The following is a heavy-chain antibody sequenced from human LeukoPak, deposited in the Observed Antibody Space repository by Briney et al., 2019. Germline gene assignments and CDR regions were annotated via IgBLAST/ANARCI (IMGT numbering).Heavy chain of an antibody. J-gene: IGHJ4*02. D-gene: IGHD3-22*01. CDR1: GYGFTNYG. CDR3: ARQLDYYDKRDY. V-gene: IGHV5-10-1*01. Sequence: GESLQISCKGSGYGFTNYGISWVRQMPGKGLEWMGRIDPSDSYSNYGPSFQGHVTISADRSISTAYLQWRSLKASDTAMYYCARQLDYYDKRDYWGQGTLVTVAS. CDR2: IDPSDSYS.